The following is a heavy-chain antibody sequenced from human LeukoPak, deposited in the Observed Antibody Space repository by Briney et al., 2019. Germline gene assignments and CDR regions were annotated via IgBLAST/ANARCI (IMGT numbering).Heavy chain of an antibody. CDR2: ISTFSGNT. J-gene: IGHJ4*02. CDR3: ARGVVPAAMPEPNHY. V-gene: IGHV1-18*01. Sequence: ASVKVSCKASGYTFTAYGISWVRQAPGQGLDWMGWISTFSGNTKYAQKLQGRVTMTTDTSTSTAYMELRSLRSDDTAVYYCARGVVPAAMPEPNHYWGQGTLVTVSS. CDR1: GYTFTAYG. D-gene: IGHD2-2*01.